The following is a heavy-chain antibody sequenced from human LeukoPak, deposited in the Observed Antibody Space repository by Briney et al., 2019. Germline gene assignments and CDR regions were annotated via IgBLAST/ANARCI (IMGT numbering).Heavy chain of an antibody. D-gene: IGHD2-21*01. Sequence: GGSLRLSCAASGFTVSSNYMSWVRLAPGKGLEWVSVIYSGGSTYYADSVKGRFTISRDNSKNTLYLQMNSLRAEDTAVYYCARGCGGDCYWLNYWGQGTLVTISS. V-gene: IGHV3-66*02. J-gene: IGHJ4*02. CDR2: IYSGGST. CDR1: GFTVSSNY. CDR3: ARGCGGDCYWLNY.